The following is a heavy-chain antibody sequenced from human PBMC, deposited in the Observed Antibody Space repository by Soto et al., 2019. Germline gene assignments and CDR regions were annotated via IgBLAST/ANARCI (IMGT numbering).Heavy chain of an antibody. J-gene: IGHJ4*02. CDR2: IDWDDDK. CDR3: ARVLAGYPYQQDY. D-gene: IGHD3-16*02. V-gene: IGHV2-70*11. CDR1: GFSLSTSGMC. Sequence: SGPTLVNPTQTLTLTFTFSGFSLSTSGMCVSWIRQPPGKALEWLARIDWDDDKYYSTSLKTRLTISKDTSKNQVVLTMTNMELVTTATYYGARVLAGYPYQQDYGGQGTLVTVPP.